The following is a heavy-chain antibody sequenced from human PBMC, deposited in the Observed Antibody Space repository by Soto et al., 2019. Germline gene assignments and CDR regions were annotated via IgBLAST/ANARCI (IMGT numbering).Heavy chain of an antibody. CDR2: ITGSGDYT. V-gene: IGHV3-23*01. Sequence: PGGSLRLSCAASGFTFSSYAMSWVRQAPGKGLEWVSSITGSGDYTYYADSVKGRFTISRDNSKNTLYLQMNSLRAEDTAEYYCAKDRFSYIVLMDVWGQGTTVTVSS. CDR3: AKDRFSYIVLMDV. D-gene: IGHD2-8*01. CDR1: GFTFSSYA. J-gene: IGHJ6*02.